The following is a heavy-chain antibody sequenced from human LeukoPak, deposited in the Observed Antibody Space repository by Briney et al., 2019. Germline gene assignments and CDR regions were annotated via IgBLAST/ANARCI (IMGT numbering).Heavy chain of an antibody. CDR1: GFTFNNYN. Sequence: PGGSLRLSCAASGFTFNNYNMNWVRQAPGKALEWVSSITSSSTYIFYADSVKGRFTISRDNAKNSLYLQMNSLGPQDTAVYYCARDPYSGNYGNYYYYYMDVWGKGTTVTISS. CDR3: ARDPYSGNYGNYYYYYMDV. V-gene: IGHV3-21*01. CDR2: ITSSSTYI. D-gene: IGHD1-26*01. J-gene: IGHJ6*03.